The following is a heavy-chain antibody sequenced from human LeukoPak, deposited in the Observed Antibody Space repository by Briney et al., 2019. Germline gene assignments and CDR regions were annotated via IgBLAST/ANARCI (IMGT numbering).Heavy chain of an antibody. CDR3: AKLLYYYDSSQPY. Sequence: PGRSLRLSCAASGFTFSSYAIHWVRQAPGKGLEWVTVISNDGSKKSYADSVKGRFIISRDNSKNTLYLQMNSLRAEDTAVYYCAKLLYYYDSSQPYWGQGTLVTVSS. CDR1: GFTFSSYA. D-gene: IGHD3-22*01. J-gene: IGHJ4*02. CDR2: ISNDGSKK. V-gene: IGHV3-30*07.